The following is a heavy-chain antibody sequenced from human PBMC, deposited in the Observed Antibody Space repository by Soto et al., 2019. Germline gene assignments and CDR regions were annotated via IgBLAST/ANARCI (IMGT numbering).Heavy chain of an antibody. Sequence: SETLSLTCTVSGDSMSSYYWNWIRQPAGKGLEWIGRIYSSGSTNYNSSLKSRITMSVDTSKNQFSLNLSFVTAADTAVYYCAREGSSGRYYFDHWGQGTLVTVSS. V-gene: IGHV4-4*07. J-gene: IGHJ4*02. CDR3: AREGSSGRYYFDH. CDR1: GDSMSSYY. CDR2: IYSSGST. D-gene: IGHD6-19*01.